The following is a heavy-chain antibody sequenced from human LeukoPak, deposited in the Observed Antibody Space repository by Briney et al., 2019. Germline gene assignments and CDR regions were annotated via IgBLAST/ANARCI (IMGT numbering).Heavy chain of an antibody. Sequence: PSETLSLTCTVSGGSISSSSYYWGWIRQPPGKGLEGIGSIYYSGSTYYNPSLKSRVTISVETSKNQCSLKLSSVTAADTAVYYCAGRITIFGVAVRDFDYWGQGTLVTVSS. CDR1: GGSISSSSYY. V-gene: IGHV4-39*01. D-gene: IGHD3-3*01. J-gene: IGHJ4*02. CDR3: AGRITIFGVAVRDFDY. CDR2: IYYSGST.